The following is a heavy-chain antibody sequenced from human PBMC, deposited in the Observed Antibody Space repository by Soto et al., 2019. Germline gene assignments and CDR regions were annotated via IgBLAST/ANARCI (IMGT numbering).Heavy chain of an antibody. Sequence: SETLSLTCTVSGGSISSGGYYWSWIRQHPGKGLEWIGYIYYSGSTYYNPSLKSRVTISVDTSKNQFSLKLSSVTAADTAVYYCARENRFDFWSGYYTWGQGTLVTVS. CDR3: ARENRFDFWSGYYT. CDR2: IYYSGST. J-gene: IGHJ5*02. V-gene: IGHV4-31*03. CDR1: GGSISSGGYY. D-gene: IGHD3-3*01.